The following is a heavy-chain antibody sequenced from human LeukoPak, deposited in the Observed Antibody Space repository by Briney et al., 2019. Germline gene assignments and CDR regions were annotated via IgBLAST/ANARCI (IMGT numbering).Heavy chain of an antibody. Sequence: PGGSLRLSCAASGFAFSSHWMHWVRQAPGKGLVWVSRINSDGSGTTYADSVKGRFTISRDNAKNTLYLHMNSLRAEDMAVYYCARAASCGGDCSSSYLQHWGQGTLVTVSS. V-gene: IGHV3-74*01. D-gene: IGHD2-21*02. CDR3: ARAASCGGDCSSSYLQH. CDR2: INSDGSGT. J-gene: IGHJ1*01. CDR1: GFAFSSHW.